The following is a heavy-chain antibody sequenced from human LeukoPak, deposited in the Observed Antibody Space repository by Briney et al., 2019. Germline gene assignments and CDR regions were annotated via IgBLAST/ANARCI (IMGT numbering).Heavy chain of an antibody. J-gene: IGHJ4*02. CDR1: GFTFSSYW. V-gene: IGHV3-7*01. CDR3: ARVPYRSGWYVLDY. CDR2: IKQDGSEK. Sequence: GGSLRLSCAASGFTFSSYWMSWVRQAPGNGLEWVANIKQDGSEKYYVDSVKGRFTISRDNAKNSLYLQMNSLRAEDTAVYYCARVPYRSGWYVLDYWGQGTLVTVSS. D-gene: IGHD6-19*01.